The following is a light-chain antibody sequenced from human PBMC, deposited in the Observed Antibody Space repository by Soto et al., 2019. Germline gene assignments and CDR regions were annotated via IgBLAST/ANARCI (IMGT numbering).Light chain of an antibody. CDR2: WAS. V-gene: IGKV1-27*01. Sequence: DIQMTQSPSSVSASVGDRVTITCRASQGISSWLAWYQQKPGQPPKLLIYWASTRESGVPDRFSASGSGTDFTLTINSLQAEDVAIYYCQQYSKSPPKYTFGQGTKVDIK. CDR1: QGISSW. J-gene: IGKJ2*01. CDR3: QQYSKSPPKYT.